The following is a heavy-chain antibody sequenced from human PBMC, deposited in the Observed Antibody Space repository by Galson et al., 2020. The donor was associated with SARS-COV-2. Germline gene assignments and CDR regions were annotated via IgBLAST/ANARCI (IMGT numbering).Heavy chain of an antibody. CDR3: AKLAEGRRSSEDY. J-gene: IGHJ4*02. V-gene: IGHV4-59*08. D-gene: IGHD1-26*01. CDR1: GGSFSPYF. CDR2: IDDSETT. Sequence: ETSETLSLTCAVYGGSFSPYFWTWIRQPPGKGLEWIGYIDDSETTNFNPSLKSRVTISLDTPKNQFYLKVNSVTAADTAVYYCAKLAEGRRSSEDYWGQGTRVTVSS.